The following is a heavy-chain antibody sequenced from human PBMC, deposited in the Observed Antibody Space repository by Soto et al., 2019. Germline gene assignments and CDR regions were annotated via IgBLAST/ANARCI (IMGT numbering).Heavy chain of an antibody. Sequence: ASVKVSCKASGYTFTSYYMHWVRQAPGQGLEWMGIINPSGGSTSYAQKFQGRVTMTRDTSTSTVYMELSSLRSEDTAVYYCARDPPSEVPIARYCSGGSCYFDYWGQGTLVTVSS. J-gene: IGHJ4*02. CDR2: INPSGGST. V-gene: IGHV1-46*01. D-gene: IGHD2-15*01. CDR3: ARDPPSEVPIARYCSGGSCYFDY. CDR1: GYTFTSYY.